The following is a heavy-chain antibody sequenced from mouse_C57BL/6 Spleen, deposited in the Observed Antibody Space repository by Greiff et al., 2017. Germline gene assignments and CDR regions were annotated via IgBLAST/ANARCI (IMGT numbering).Heavy chain of an antibody. CDR3: ARSGSSGPYYFDY. Sequence: QVQLQQCGPELVKPGASVKISCKASGYAFSSSWMNWVKQRPGKGLEWIGRIYPGDGDTNYNGKFKGKATLTADKSSSTAYMQLSSLTSEDSAVYFCARSGSSGPYYFDYWGQGTTLTVSS. CDR1: GYAFSSSW. J-gene: IGHJ2*01. CDR2: IYPGDGDT. D-gene: IGHD3-2*02. V-gene: IGHV1-82*01.